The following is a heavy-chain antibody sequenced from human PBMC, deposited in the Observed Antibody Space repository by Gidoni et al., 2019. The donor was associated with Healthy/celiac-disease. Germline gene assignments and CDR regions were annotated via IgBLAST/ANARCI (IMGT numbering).Heavy chain of an antibody. CDR3: ARVRYSSSSSRYYYYYGMDV. CDR1: GYTFTSYG. Sequence: QVQLVQSGAEVKKPGASVTVSCKASGYTFTSYGISWVRQAPGQGREWMGWISAYNGNTNYAQKLQGRVTMTTDTSTSTPYMELRSLRSDDTAVYYCARVRYSSSSSRYYYYYGMDVWGQGTTVTVSS. V-gene: IGHV1-18*01. CDR2: ISAYNGNT. D-gene: IGHD6-6*01. J-gene: IGHJ6*02.